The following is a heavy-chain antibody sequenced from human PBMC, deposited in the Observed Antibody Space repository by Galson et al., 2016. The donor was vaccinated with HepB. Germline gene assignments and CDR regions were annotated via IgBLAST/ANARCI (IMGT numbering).Heavy chain of an antibody. D-gene: IGHD6-13*01. CDR2: ISTGGDT. Sequence: SLRLSCAVSGFGVSDDYMNWVRQAPGKGLEWVSAISTGGDTFDTDSVKGRFIISRDNSKNMLYLQINSPRVEDTAMNYCARDSKTSSSWSLDYWGQGTQVTVSS. V-gene: IGHV3-53*01. J-gene: IGHJ4*02. CDR3: ARDSKTSSSWSLDY. CDR1: GFGVSDDY.